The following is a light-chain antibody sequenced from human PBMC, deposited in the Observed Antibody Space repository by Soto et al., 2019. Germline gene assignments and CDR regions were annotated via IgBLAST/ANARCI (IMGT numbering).Light chain of an antibody. CDR1: QSVSNNY. V-gene: IGKV3D-20*01. CDR2: AAS. J-gene: IGKJ1*01. Sequence: EIVLTQSPATLSLSPGDRATLSCGASQSVSNNYLAWYQQKPGLAPRLLIYAASYRANGIPDRFSGSGSGTDFTLTISRLEPEDFVVYYCQQYGSSSWTFGQGTKVEIK. CDR3: QQYGSSSWT.